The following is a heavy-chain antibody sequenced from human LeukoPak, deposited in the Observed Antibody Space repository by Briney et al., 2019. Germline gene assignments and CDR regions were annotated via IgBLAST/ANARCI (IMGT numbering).Heavy chain of an antibody. CDR3: AKGPRGYCSSTSCGNY. J-gene: IGHJ4*02. Sequence: GGSLRLSCAASGFTFSNYAMSWVRQAPGKGLEWVSAISGSGGSTYYADSVKGRFTISRDNSKNTLYLQMNSLRAEDTAVYYCAKGPRGYCSSTSCGNYWGQGTLVTVSS. V-gene: IGHV3-23*01. CDR1: GFTFSNYA. D-gene: IGHD2-2*01. CDR2: ISGSGGST.